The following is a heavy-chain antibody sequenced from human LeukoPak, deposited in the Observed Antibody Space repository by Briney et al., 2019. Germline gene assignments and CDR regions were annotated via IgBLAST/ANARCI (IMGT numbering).Heavy chain of an antibody. CDR2: IYTGGGT. Sequence: GGSLRLSCAASGVTVSNDMSWVRQAPGKGLEWVSVIYTGGGTYYADSVKGRFTISRDNSKNTLYLQMNSLRAEDTAVYYCATRYGSGSYHMDVWGQGTTVTVSS. CDR1: GVTVSND. CDR3: ATRYGSGSYHMDV. J-gene: IGHJ6*02. D-gene: IGHD3-10*01. V-gene: IGHV3-66*01.